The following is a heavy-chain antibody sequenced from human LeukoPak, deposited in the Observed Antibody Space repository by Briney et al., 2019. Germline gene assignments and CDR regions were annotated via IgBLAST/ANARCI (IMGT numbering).Heavy chain of an antibody. J-gene: IGHJ6*02. D-gene: IGHD2-2*02. CDR2: INHSGST. CDR1: GGSISSGDYY. Sequence: SETLSLTCTVSGGSISSGDYYWSWIRQPPGKGLEWIGEINHSGSTNYNPSLKSRVTISVDTSKNQFSLKLSSVTAADTAVYYCARGLLTEPVPAAINGMDVWGQGTAVTVSS. V-gene: IGHV4-39*07. CDR3: ARGLLTEPVPAAINGMDV.